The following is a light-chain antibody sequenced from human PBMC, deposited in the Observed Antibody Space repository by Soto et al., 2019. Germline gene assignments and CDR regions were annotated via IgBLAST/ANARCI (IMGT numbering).Light chain of an antibody. CDR1: QSISTN. CDR3: QQYRQWPLYT. J-gene: IGKJ2*01. V-gene: IGKV3-15*01. Sequence: EIVMTQSPATLSVSPGDGATLSCRASQSISTNLAWYQQKPGQAPRPLIYDASTRAAGVPARFSGXXSGTEFTYXLIPLPCEDFELYDCQQYRQWPLYTFGQGTKVDIK. CDR2: DAS.